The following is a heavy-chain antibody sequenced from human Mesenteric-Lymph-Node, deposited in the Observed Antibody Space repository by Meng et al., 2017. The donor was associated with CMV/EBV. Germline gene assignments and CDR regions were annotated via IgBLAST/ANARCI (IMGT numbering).Heavy chain of an antibody. CDR2: ISSSSSYI. V-gene: IGHV3-21*01. J-gene: IGHJ6*02. CDR3: ARDAPSPVGYCSSTSCYYYYYYGMDV. CDR1: GFTFSSYS. Sequence: GGSLRLSCAASGFTFSSYSMNWVRQAPGKGLEWVSSISSSSSYIYYADSVKGRFTISRDNAKNSLYLQMNSLRAEDTAVYYCARDAPSPVGYCSSTSCYYYYYYGMDVWGQGTTVTVSS. D-gene: IGHD2-2*01.